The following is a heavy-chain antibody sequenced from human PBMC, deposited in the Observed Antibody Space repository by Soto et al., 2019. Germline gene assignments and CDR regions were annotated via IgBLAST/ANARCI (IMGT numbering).Heavy chain of an antibody. CDR2: IYWDDDK. J-gene: IGHJ4*02. Sequence: SGPTLVNPTQTLTLTCTFSGFSLSTSGVGVGWIRQPPGKALEWLALIYWDDDKRYSPSLKSRLTITKDTSKNQVVLTMTNMDPVDTATYYCAHSFYDFWSGYSPYYFDYWGQGTLVTVSS. V-gene: IGHV2-5*02. CDR1: GFSLSTSGVG. D-gene: IGHD3-3*01. CDR3: AHSFYDFWSGYSPYYFDY.